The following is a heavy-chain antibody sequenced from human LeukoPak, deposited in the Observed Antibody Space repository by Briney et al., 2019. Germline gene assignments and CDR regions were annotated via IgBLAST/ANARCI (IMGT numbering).Heavy chain of an antibody. J-gene: IGHJ5*02. CDR1: GYTFTSYG. V-gene: IGHV1-18*01. D-gene: IGHD5-18*01. Sequence: ASVKVSCKASGYTFTSYGISWVRQAPGQGLEWMGWISAYNGNTNYAQKLQGRVTMTTDTSTSTAYMELSSLRSEDTAVYYCARDTSYGFPNWFDPWGQGTLVTVSS. CDR3: ARDTSYGFPNWFDP. CDR2: ISAYNGNT.